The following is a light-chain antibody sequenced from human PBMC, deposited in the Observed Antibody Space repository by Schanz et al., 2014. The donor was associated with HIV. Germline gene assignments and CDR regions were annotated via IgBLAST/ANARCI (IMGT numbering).Light chain of an antibody. CDR2: DNN. CDR3: VTWDSSLRVVV. V-gene: IGLV1-51*01. Sequence: QSVLTQPPSVSAAPGQKVAISCSGGSSNIGDNYVSWYQQFPGTAPTLLIYDNNRRPSGIPGRFSGAKSGTSANLGITGLQTGDEADYYCVTWDSSLRVVVFGGGTKLTVL. J-gene: IGLJ2*01. CDR1: SSNIGDNY.